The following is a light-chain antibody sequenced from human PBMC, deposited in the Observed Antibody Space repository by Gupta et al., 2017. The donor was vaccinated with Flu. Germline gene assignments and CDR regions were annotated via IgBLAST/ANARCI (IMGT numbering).Light chain of an antibody. CDR3: SSFTRSGGTQHYV. V-gene: IGLV2-14*03. Sequence: DVGAFDYVSWYQQYPGKAPKLIIYDVTNRPSGISYRFSGSKSVNTASLTISWLQAEDEADYYCSSFTRSGGTQHYVFGSGTRVTVL. J-gene: IGLJ1*01. CDR2: DVT. CDR1: DVGAFDY.